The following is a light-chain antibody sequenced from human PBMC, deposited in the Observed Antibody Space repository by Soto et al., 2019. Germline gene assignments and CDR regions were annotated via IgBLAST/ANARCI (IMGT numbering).Light chain of an antibody. CDR2: EGS. V-gene: IGLV2-23*01. J-gene: IGLJ1*01. CDR1: SSDVGSYNL. Sequence: QSALAQPASLSGSPGQSITISCTGTSSDVGSYNLVSWYQQHPGKAPKLMIYEGSKRPSGVSNRFSGSKSGNTASLTISGLQAEDEADYYCSSYAGSSTYVFRTGTKVTVL. CDR3: SSYAGSSTYV.